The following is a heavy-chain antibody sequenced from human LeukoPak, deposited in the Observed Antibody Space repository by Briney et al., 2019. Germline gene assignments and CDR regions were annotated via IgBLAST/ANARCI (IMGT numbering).Heavy chain of an antibody. CDR1: GFTFSGSA. V-gene: IGHV3-73*01. CDR2: IRSKANSYAT. J-gene: IGHJ5*02. CDR3: TRLKYDILTGYAFDP. D-gene: IGHD3-9*01. Sequence: GGSLRLSCAASGFTFSGSAMHWVRQASGKGLEWVGRIRSKANSYATAYAASVKGRFTISRDDSKNTAYLQMNSLKTEDTAVYYCTRLKYDILTGYAFDPWGQGTLVTVSS.